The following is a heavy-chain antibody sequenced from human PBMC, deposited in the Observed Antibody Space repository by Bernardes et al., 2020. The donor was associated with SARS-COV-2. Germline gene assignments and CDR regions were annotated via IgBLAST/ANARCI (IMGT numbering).Heavy chain of an antibody. Sequence: GGSLRLSCVASGLLFSRAWMTWVRQAPGKGLEWVGRIKSKIDGNTADYAEPVKGRFSISRDDSKDTVYLQMNSLKTEDTGVYYCITPVIVGPDMIYWGQGTLVTVSS. J-gene: IGHJ4*02. D-gene: IGHD1-26*01. CDR2: IKSKIDGNTA. CDR3: ITPVIVGPDMIY. V-gene: IGHV3-15*05. CDR1: GLLFSRAW.